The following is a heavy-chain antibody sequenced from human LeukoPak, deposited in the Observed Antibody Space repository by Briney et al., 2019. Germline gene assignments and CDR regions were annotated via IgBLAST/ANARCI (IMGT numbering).Heavy chain of an antibody. Sequence: APIKVLRKASWYTFTSYGISWVRQAPGQGLEWMGWISAYNGNTNYAQKLQGRVTMTTDTSTSTAYMELRSLRSDDTAVYYCARESTSRECSSTSCYTSYYFDYWGQGTLVTVSS. CDR3: ARESTSRECSSTSCYTSYYFDY. J-gene: IGHJ4*02. CDR1: WYTFTSYG. CDR2: ISAYNGNT. D-gene: IGHD2-2*02. V-gene: IGHV1-18*01.